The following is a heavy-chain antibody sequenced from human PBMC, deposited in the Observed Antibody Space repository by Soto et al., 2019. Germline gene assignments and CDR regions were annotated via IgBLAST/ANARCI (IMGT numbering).Heavy chain of an antibody. Sequence: PGESLKISCKGSGYSFSNYWISWVRQMPGKGLERMGEIDPRDSHTNYSPSFQGHATLSTDKSNSTAYLQWDSLRAGDTAEYNAVAVTHYYYAMDVWGQGTTVTVSS. V-gene: IGHV5-10-1*01. CDR1: GYSFSNYW. D-gene: IGHD6-19*01. CDR2: IDPRDSHT. CDR3: VAVTHYYYAMDV. J-gene: IGHJ6*02.